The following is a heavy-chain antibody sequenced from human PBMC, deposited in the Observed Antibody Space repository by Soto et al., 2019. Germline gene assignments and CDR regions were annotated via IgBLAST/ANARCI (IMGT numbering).Heavy chain of an antibody. V-gene: IGHV3-33*01. D-gene: IGHD3-9*01. CDR1: GFTFSRYG. Sequence: GGSLRLSCAASGFTFSRYGMHWVRRALGKELEWVALILFDEVSTFYAESVKGRFTISRDNSKNTLSLQMNSLRAEDTAVYYCARGVGHWFYYMDVWGRGSTVTVSS. CDR3: ARGVGHWFYYMDV. CDR2: ILFDEVST. J-gene: IGHJ6*03.